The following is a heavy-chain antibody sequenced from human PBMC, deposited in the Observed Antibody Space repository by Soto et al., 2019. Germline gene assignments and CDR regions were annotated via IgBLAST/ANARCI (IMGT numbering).Heavy chain of an antibody. CDR2: IIPILGIA. D-gene: IGHD3-10*01. V-gene: IGHV1-69*08. J-gene: IGHJ4*02. CDR3: AREMLNPGSGSYYPHDY. CDR1: GGTFSSYT. Sequence: QVQLVQSGAEVKKPGSSVKVSCKASGGTFSSYTISWVRQAPGQGLEWMGRIIPILGIANYAQKFQGRVTITADKSTSTAYMELSSLRSEDTAVYYCAREMLNPGSGSYYPHDYWGQGTLVTVSS.